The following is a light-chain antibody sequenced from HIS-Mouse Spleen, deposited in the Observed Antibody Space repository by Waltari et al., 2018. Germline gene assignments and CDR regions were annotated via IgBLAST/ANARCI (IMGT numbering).Light chain of an antibody. CDR1: SRAGGGYNY. Sequence: QSALTQPDCVSGAPGQSNTIPCTVTSRAGGGYNYDLWYQQYPGKAPKLMFYQHNNRPSGDSNRYSGSKSGNTASLTISGLQAEYEADYYCSSYTSSSTLVFCGETKLTVL. CDR2: QHN. CDR3: SSYTSSSTLV. J-gene: IGLJ3*02. V-gene: IGLV2-14*01.